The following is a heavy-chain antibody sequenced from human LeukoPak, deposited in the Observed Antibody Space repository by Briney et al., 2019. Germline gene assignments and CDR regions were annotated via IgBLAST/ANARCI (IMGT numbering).Heavy chain of an antibody. CDR1: GINFSGHA. Sequence: GGSLRLSCAASGINFSGHAMSWVRQAPGKGLEWVSAISGSGGSTYYADSVKGRFTISRDNSKNTLYLQMNSLRAEDTAVYYCAKAKEPAGYSSGWYYYYYGMDVWGQGTTVTVSS. V-gene: IGHV3-23*01. CDR3: AKAKEPAGYSSGWYYYYYGMDV. D-gene: IGHD6-19*01. J-gene: IGHJ6*02. CDR2: ISGSGGST.